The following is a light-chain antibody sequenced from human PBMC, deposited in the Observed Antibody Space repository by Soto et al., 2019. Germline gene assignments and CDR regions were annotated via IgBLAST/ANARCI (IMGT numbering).Light chain of an antibody. CDR2: WAS. CDR3: QQYYSTPQT. CDR1: QSLLYSSNNKNY. V-gene: IGKV4-1*01. Sequence: DIVMTQSPDSLAVSLGERATINCKSSQSLLYSSNNKNYLAWYQQKSGQPPKLLLYWASTRESGVPDRFSGSGSGTDFTLTVSDLQAEDVAVYYCQQYYSTPQTFGQGTKLEIQ. J-gene: IGKJ2*01.